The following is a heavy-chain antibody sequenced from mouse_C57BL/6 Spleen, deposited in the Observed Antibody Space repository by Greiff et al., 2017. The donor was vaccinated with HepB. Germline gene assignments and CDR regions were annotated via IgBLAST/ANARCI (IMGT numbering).Heavy chain of an antibody. CDR2: IYPGDGDT. V-gene: IGHV1-82*01. D-gene: IGHD4-1*01. CDR1: GYSFSSSW. J-gene: IGHJ3*01. CDR3: AQTGRGWFAY. Sequence: VQLQQSGPELVKPGASVKISCKASGYSFSSSWMNWVKQRPGKGLEWIGRIYPGDGDTNYNVKFKGKATLTADKSSSTAYMQLSSLTSEDSAVSCCAQTGRGWFAYWGQGTLVTVSA.